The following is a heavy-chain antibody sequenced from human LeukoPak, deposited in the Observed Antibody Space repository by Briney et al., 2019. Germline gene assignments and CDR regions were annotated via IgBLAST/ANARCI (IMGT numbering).Heavy chain of an antibody. Sequence: SETLSLTCAVSGGSISSRNWWSWVRQPPGKGLEWIGEIYHSGSTNYNPSLKTRVTISVDKSKNQFSLKLSSVTAADTAVYYCARASHDYGDYSHFDYWGQGTLVAVSS. J-gene: IGHJ4*02. CDR3: ARASHDYGDYSHFDY. D-gene: IGHD4-17*01. CDR1: GGSISSRNW. V-gene: IGHV4-4*02. CDR2: IYHSGST.